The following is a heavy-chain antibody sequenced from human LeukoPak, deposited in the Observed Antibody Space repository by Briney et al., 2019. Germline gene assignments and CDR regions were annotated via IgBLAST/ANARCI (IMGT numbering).Heavy chain of an antibody. J-gene: IGHJ4*02. CDR1: GFTFSSYA. CDR2: ISGSGGST. Sequence: GGSLRLSCAASGFTFSSYAMSWVRQAPGKGLEWVSAISGSGGSTYYADSVKGRFTISRDNSKNTLYLQMNSLRAEDTAVYYRARSAMVPYYFDYWGQGTLVTVSS. V-gene: IGHV3-23*01. D-gene: IGHD5-18*01. CDR3: ARSAMVPYYFDY.